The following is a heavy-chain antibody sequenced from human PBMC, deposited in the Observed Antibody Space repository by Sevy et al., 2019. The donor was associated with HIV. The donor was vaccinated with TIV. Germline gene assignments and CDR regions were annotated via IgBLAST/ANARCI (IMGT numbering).Heavy chain of an antibody. Sequence: SETLSLTCTVSGGSINSDHWNWIRQPPGKGLEWIGYVYYTGGTNYNPSLKNRVTTSVDRTKNQFSLKLTSLTAADTAVYYCARRNDFDIWGQGTMVTVSS. CDR3: ARRNDFDI. J-gene: IGHJ3*02. CDR2: VYYTGGT. V-gene: IGHV4-59*08. CDR1: GGSINSDH.